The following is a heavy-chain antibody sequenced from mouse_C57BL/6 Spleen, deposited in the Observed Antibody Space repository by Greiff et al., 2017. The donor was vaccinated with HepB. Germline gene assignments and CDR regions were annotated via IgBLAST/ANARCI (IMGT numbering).Heavy chain of an antibody. CDR2: IDTNSGGT. J-gene: IGHJ1*03. CDR3: ARNGFTTVVVGDWYFDF. D-gene: IGHD1-1*01. CDR1: GYTFTSYW. V-gene: IGHV1-72*01. Sequence: QVQLQQPGAELVKPGASVKLSCKASGYTFTSYWMHWVKQRPGRGLEWIGRIDTNSGGTKYNEKFKSKATLTVDKPSSTAYMQLSSLTSEDSAVYYCARNGFTTVVVGDWYFDFWGTGTTVTVSS.